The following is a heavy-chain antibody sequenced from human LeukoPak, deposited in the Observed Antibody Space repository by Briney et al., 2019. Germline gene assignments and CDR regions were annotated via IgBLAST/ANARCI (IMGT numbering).Heavy chain of an antibody. CDR3: ARTTGGYCRGRSCYSYYYYMDV. Sequence: ETLSLTCTVSGGSISSYYWSWIRQPPGKGLEWIGYIYYSGSTNYNPSLKSRVTISVDTSKNQFSLKLSSVTAADTAVYFCARTTGGYCRGRSCYSYYYYMDVWGKGTTVTVSS. CDR1: GGSISSYY. D-gene: IGHD2-15*01. CDR2: IYYSGST. V-gene: IGHV4-59*01. J-gene: IGHJ6*03.